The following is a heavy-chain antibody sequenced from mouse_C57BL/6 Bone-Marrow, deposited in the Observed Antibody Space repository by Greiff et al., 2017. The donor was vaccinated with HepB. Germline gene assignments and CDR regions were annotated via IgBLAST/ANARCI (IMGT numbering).Heavy chain of an antibody. CDR2: IYPGGGYT. V-gene: IGHV1-63*01. CDR1: GYTFTTYW. J-gene: IGHJ2*01. D-gene: IGHD2-5*01. Sequence: QVQLQQSGAELVRPGTSVKMSCKASGYTFTTYWIGWAKQRPGHGLEWIGDIYPGGGYTNYNEKFKGQATLTAAKSSSTAYMQFSSLTSEDSAIYYCARRRVNSDYWGQGTTLTVSS. CDR3: ARRRVNSDY.